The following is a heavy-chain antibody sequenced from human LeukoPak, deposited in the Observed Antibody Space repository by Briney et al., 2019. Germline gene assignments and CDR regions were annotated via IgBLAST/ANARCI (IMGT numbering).Heavy chain of an antibody. D-gene: IGHD4-23*01. CDR1: GGSFNNHY. J-gene: IGHJ4*02. V-gene: IGHV4-34*01. Sequence: SETLSLTCAVYGGSFNNHYWTFIRQPPGKGLEWIGEIDQSGSTNYNPSFKSRVVMSVDTSKNQFSLKLSSVTAADTAVYYCARDSDRQGGNSVDYWGQGTLVTVSS. CDR3: ARDSDRQGGNSVDY. CDR2: IDQSGST.